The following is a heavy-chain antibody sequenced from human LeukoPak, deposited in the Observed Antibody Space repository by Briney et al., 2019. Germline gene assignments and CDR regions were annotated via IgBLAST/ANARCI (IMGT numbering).Heavy chain of an antibody. Sequence: SETLSLTCTVSGYSISSGYYWGWIQQPPGKGLEWVGSIYHSGSTYYNPSLKSRVTISVDTSKNQFSLKLSSVTAADTAVYYCVREGGRTHSLQPWGQGPLVTVSS. J-gene: IGHJ4*02. CDR3: VREGGRTHSLQP. V-gene: IGHV4-38-2*02. CDR2: IYHSGST. D-gene: IGHD4-11*01. CDR1: GYSISSGYY.